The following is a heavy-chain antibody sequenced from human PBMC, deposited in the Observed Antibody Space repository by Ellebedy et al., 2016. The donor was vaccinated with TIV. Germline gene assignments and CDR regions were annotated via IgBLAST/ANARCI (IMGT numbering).Heavy chain of an antibody. CDR1: GGTFSSYA. CDR3: ARVGRAVAGIYPVTHPFDY. J-gene: IGHJ4*02. D-gene: IGHD6-19*01. CDR2: IIPIFGTA. Sequence: AASVKVSCKASGGTFSSYAISWVRQAPGQGLEWMGGIIPIFGTANYAQKFQGRVTITADESTSTAYMELSSLRSEDTAVYYCARVGRAVAGIYPVTHPFDYWGQGTLVTVSS. V-gene: IGHV1-69*13.